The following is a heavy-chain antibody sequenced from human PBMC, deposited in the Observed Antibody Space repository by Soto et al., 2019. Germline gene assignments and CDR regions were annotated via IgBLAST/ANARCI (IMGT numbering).Heavy chain of an antibody. J-gene: IGHJ4*02. CDR2: IIPIFGTA. V-gene: IGHV1-69*05. CDR1: GGTFSSYA. D-gene: IGHD3-3*01. Sequence: SVKVSCKASGGTFSSYAISWVRQAPGQGLEWMGGIIPIFGTANYAQKLQGRVTMTTDTSTSTAYMELRSLRSDDTAVYYCARGTTYYDFWSGYPTDYWGQGTLVTVSS. CDR3: ARGTTYYDFWSGYPTDY.